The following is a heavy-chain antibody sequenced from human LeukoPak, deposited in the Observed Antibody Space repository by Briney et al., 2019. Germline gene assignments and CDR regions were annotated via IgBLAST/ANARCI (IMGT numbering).Heavy chain of an antibody. V-gene: IGHV5-51*01. CDR3: ARSNTHTYYDFWSGYGLSWFDP. J-gene: IGHJ5*02. Sequence: GESLKISCKGSGYSFTSYWIGWVRQMPGKGLEWMGIIYPGDSDTRYSPSFQGQVTISADKSISTAYLQWSSLKASDTAMYYCARSNTHTYYDFWSGYGLSWFDPWGQGTLVSVSS. CDR1: GYSFTSYW. CDR2: IYPGDSDT. D-gene: IGHD3-3*01.